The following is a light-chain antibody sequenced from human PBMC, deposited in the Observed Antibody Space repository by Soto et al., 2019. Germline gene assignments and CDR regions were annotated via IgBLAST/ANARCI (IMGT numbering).Light chain of an antibody. CDR2: DVS. Sequence: QSALTQPASVSGSPGQSITISCTGTTSDVGRYIYVSWYQQHPGKAPKLIIYDVSNRPSGVSNRFSGSKSGNTASLTISGLQAEDEADYYCNSYTSSSTYVFGTGTKVTVL. CDR3: NSYTSSSTYV. CDR1: TSDVGRYIY. J-gene: IGLJ1*01. V-gene: IGLV2-14*01.